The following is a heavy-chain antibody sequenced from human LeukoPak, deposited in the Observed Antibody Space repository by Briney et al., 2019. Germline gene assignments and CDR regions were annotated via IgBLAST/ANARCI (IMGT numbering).Heavy chain of an antibody. D-gene: IGHD1-1*01. Sequence: GASVKVSCKASGYTFTTQAMNWVRQAPGQGLEYIGWIDTNTGNPTYAQGFTGRLVFSLDTSVNTAYLQISSLKAEDTAVYYCASITTSWWFDPWGQGTLVTVSS. J-gene: IGHJ5*02. CDR2: IDTNTGNP. CDR3: ASITTSWWFDP. V-gene: IGHV7-4-1*02. CDR1: GYTFTTQA.